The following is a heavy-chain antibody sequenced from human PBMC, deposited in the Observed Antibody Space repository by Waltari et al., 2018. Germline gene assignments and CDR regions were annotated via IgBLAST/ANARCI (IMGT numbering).Heavy chain of an antibody. D-gene: IGHD1-1*01. J-gene: IGHJ4*02. CDR2: IRDDGSKK. Sequence: QVQLAESGGGAVPPGGSLRLSCVASGFIFSRYDMNWVRQTPGKGLEWLALIRDDGSKKFYADPVKGRFTVSRDNSRDTLYLHMNGLTSVDTAIYFCAREISTSSPSFWGRGTLVTVSS. V-gene: IGHV3-30*02. CDR1: GFIFSRYD. CDR3: AREISTSSPSF.